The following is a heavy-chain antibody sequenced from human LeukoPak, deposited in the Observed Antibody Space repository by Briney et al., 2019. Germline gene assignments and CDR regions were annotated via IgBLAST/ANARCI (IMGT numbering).Heavy chain of an antibody. CDR2: ISSGSSYI. J-gene: IGHJ4*02. CDR1: GFTFSSYA. CDR3: ARGYCSGGNCYSTDY. D-gene: IGHD2-15*01. V-gene: IGHV3-21*01. Sequence: GGSLRLSCAASGFTFSSYAMSWVRQAPGKGLEWVSAISSGSSYIHYAESVKGRFTISRDNAKNSLYLQMSSLRAEDTAVYYCARGYCSGGNCYSTDYWGQGTLVTVSS.